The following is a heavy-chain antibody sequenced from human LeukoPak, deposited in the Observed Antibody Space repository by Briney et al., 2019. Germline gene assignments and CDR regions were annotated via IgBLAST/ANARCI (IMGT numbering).Heavy chain of an antibody. CDR1: GGTFSSYA. CDR2: IIPIFGTA. D-gene: IGHD2-21*02. V-gene: IGHV1-69*05. CDR3: ARGGHIVVVTAILPNYYFDY. J-gene: IGHJ4*02. Sequence: GASVKVSCKASGGTFSSYAISWVRQAPGQGLEWMGGIIPIFGTANYAQKFQGRVTITTDESTSTAYMELSSLRSEDTAVYYCARGGHIVVVTAILPNYYFDYWGQGTLVTVSS.